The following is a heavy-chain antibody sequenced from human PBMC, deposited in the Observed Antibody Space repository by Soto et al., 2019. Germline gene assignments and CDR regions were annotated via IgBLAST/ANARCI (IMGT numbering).Heavy chain of an antibody. J-gene: IGHJ5*02. CDR3: ARDRIAAAGTDWFDP. CDR2: IWYDGSNK. CDR1: GFTFSSYG. Sequence: PGGSLRLSCAASGFTFSSYGMHWVRQAPGKGLEWVAVIWYDGSNKYYADSVKGRFTISRDNSKNTLYLQMNSLRAEDTAVYYCARDRIAAAGTDWFDPSGQGTLVTVSS. D-gene: IGHD6-13*01. V-gene: IGHV3-33*01.